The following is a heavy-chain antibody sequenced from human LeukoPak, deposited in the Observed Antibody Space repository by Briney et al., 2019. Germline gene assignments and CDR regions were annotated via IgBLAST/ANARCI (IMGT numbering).Heavy chain of an antibody. Sequence: ETLSLTCTVSGDSIRSSSYYWGWLRQPPGSGLEWIATFFYSCLSYYNPSLKPLFTISIHTSKNHFSLKMSTVTAADTALYYCPRHAAIRNYVGSLDYWSQGTLVTVSS. CDR3: PRHAAIRNYVGSLDY. J-gene: IGHJ4*02. CDR2: FFYSCLS. V-gene: IGHV4-39*01. D-gene: IGHD3-10*01. CDR1: GDSIRSSSYY.